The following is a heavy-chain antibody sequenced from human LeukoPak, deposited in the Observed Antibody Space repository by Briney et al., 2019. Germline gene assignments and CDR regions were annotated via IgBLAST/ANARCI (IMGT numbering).Heavy chain of an antibody. CDR1: GFTFSSYA. CDR2: ISGSGGST. D-gene: IGHD6-25*01. V-gene: IGHV3-23*01. Sequence: GGSLRLSCAASGFTFSSYAMSWVRQAPGKGLEWVSAISGSGGSTYYADSVKGRFTISRDNSKNTLYLQMNSLRAEDTAVYYCAKDLGTVYSSGSINFDYWGQGTLVTVSS. J-gene: IGHJ4*02. CDR3: AKDLGTVYSSGSINFDY.